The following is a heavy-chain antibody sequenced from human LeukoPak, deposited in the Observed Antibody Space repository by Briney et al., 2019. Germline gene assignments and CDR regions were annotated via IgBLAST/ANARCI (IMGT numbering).Heavy chain of an antibody. CDR3: ARGTLSYGKVCFDP. J-gene: IGHJ5*02. CDR1: GGPFSVYY. Sequence: SETLSLTCAVYGGPFSVYYWSWIRQTPGKGLEWIGEVNHSGSTNYNPSLKSRVTISVDTSKNQFSLKLSSVTAADTALYYCARGTLSYGKVCFDPWGQGILVTVSS. V-gene: IGHV4-34*01. CDR2: VNHSGST. D-gene: IGHD5-18*01.